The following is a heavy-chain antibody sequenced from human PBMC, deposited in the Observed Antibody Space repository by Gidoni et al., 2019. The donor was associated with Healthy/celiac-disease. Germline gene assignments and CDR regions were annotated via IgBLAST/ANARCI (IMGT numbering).Heavy chain of an antibody. D-gene: IGHD2-2*01. CDR3: AKEGTGPAATYNWFDP. J-gene: IGHJ5*02. CDR2: ISWNSGSI. V-gene: IGHV3-9*01. Sequence: VQLVESGGGLVQPGRSLRLSCAASGFSFDDYAMHWVRQAPGKGLEWVSGISWNSGSIGYADSVKGRFTISRDNAKNSLYLQMNSLRAEDTALYYCAKEGTGPAATYNWFDPWGQGTLVTVSS. CDR1: GFSFDDYA.